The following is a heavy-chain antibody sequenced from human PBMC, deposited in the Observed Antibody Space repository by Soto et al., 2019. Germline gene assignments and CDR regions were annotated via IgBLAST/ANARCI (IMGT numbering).Heavy chain of an antibody. J-gene: IGHJ4*02. Sequence: GGSLRLSCAASGFTFSSYAMSWVRQAPGKGLEWVSAISGSGGSTYYADSVKGRFTISRDNSKNTLYLQMNSLRAEDTAVYYCAKESRDRGYSVIRFLEWLLAFDYWGQGTLVTVSS. V-gene: IGHV3-23*01. CDR1: GFTFSSYA. CDR2: ISGSGGST. D-gene: IGHD3-3*01. CDR3: AKESRDRGYSVIRFLEWLLAFDY.